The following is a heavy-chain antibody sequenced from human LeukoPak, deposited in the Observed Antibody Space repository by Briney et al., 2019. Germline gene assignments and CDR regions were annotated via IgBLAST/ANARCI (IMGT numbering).Heavy chain of an antibody. CDR3: ARDPGDSSGYFSSRNYYFYS. Sequence: ASVKVSCKASGGTFSSYVISWVRQAPGQGLEWMGGIIPIFGTANYAQKFQGRVTITTDESTSTAYMELTSLRSEDTSVYYCARDPGDSSGYFSSRNYYFYSWVQGTLVTVSS. D-gene: IGHD3-22*01. CDR1: GGTFSSYV. CDR2: IIPIFGTA. J-gene: IGHJ4*02. V-gene: IGHV1-69*05.